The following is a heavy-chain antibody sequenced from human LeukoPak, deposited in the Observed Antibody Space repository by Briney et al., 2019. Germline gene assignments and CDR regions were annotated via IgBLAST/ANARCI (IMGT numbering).Heavy chain of an antibody. D-gene: IGHD1-26*01. V-gene: IGHV4-61*01. CDR1: GGSVSRTSDY. CDR3: ARDSGNYYGYFDY. J-gene: IGHJ4*02. Sequence: PSETLSLTCTVSGGSVSRTSDYWDWIRQPPGKGLEWIGRIYTSGSTNYNPSLKSRVTISVDTSKNQFSLKLRSVTAADTAVYYCARDSGNYYGYFDYWGQGTLVTVSS. CDR2: IYTSGST.